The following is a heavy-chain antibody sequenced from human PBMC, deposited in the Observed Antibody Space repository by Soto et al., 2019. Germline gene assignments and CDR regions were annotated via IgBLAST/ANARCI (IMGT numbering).Heavy chain of an antibody. CDR1: GYRFTSSW. CDR3: TKGATSPFDY. D-gene: IGHD3-16*01. CDR2: VYPSDSDV. V-gene: IGHV5-51*01. J-gene: IGHJ4*02. Sequence: PXESLKISCRGCGYRFTSSWIGWVRQMPGKGLEWLGNVYPSDSDVRYSPSFEGRVTISADNSINTAYLHLLNLKASDTAIYYCTKGATSPFDYWGQGPRVTVSS.